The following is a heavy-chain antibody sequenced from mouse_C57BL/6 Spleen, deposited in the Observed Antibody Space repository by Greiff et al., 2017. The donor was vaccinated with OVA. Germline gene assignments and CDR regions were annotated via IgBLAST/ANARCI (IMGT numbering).Heavy chain of an antibody. V-gene: IGHV1-18*01. Sequence: EVQLQQSGPELVKPGASVKISCKASGYTFTDYNMDWVKQSHGKSLEWIGDINPNNGGTIYNQKFKGRATLTVDKSSSTAYMELRSLTSEDTAVYYCARSLLLGYFDYWGQGTTLTVSS. CDR2: INPNNGGT. CDR3: ARSLLLGYFDY. CDR1: GYTFTDYN. J-gene: IGHJ2*01. D-gene: IGHD2-10*01.